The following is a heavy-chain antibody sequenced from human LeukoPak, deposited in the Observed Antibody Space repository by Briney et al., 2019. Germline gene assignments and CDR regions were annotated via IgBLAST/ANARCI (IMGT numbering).Heavy chain of an antibody. CDR1: GGSFSGYH. D-gene: IGHD6-19*01. V-gene: IGHV4-34*01. Sequence: SETLSLTCAVYGGSFSGYHWSWIRQPPGKGLEWIGEINHSGSTNYNPSLKSRVTISVDTSKNQFSLKLSSVTAADTAVYYCARGRQWLGRPFDYWGQGTLVTVSS. CDR3: ARGRQWLGRPFDY. J-gene: IGHJ4*02. CDR2: INHSGST.